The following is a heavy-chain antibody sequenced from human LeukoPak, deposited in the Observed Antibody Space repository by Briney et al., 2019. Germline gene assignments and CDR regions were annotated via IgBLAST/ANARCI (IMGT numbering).Heavy chain of an antibody. CDR3: ARDGAVTTFDFGYYYYYMDV. CDR1: GYTFTGYY. D-gene: IGHD4-17*01. Sequence: ASVKVSCKASGYTFTGYYMHWVRQAPGQGLEWMGWINPNSGGTNYAQKFQGRVTMTRDTSISTAYMELSRLRSDDTAVYYCARDGAVTTFDFGYYYYYMDVWGKGTTVTVSS. CDR2: INPNSGGT. J-gene: IGHJ6*03. V-gene: IGHV1-2*02.